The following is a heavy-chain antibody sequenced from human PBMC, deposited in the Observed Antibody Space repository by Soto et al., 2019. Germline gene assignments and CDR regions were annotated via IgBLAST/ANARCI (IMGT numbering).Heavy chain of an antibody. CDR3: AKTAAAGPFDY. Sequence: SLSLSCAASGFTFDDYAMHWVRQAPGKGLEWVSGISWNSGSIGYADSVKGRFTISRDNAKNSLYLQMNSLRAEDTALYYCAKTAAAGPFDYWGQGTLVTVSS. J-gene: IGHJ4*02. V-gene: IGHV3-9*01. CDR1: GFTFDDYA. CDR2: ISWNSGSI. D-gene: IGHD6-13*01.